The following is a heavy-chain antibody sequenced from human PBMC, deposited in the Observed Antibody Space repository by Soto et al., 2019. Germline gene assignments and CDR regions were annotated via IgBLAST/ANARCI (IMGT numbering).Heavy chain of an antibody. CDR2: INPYNGNR. V-gene: IGHV1-18*01. J-gene: IGHJ5*01. CDR1: GYSFSSYG. Sequence: QVQLVQSGAELRKPGASVTVSCKGSGYSFSSYGINWVRQAPGQGLEWMGWINPYNGNRNYAQTFEDRVTMTTVTSANTAYMELRSLKSDDTATYYCARDRLRGYDNSGFYSWGQGTLVNVSS. D-gene: IGHD3-22*01. CDR3: ARDRLRGYDNSGFYS.